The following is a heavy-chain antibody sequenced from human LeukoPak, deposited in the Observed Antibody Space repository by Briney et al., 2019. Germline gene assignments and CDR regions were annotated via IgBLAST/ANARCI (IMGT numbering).Heavy chain of an antibody. CDR1: GFTFSNYY. Sequence: GGSLRLSCAASGFTFSNYYMSWIRQAPGKGLEWVSYISSSGRTIYDADSVKGRFTISRDNAKNSLYLQMNSLRAEDTAVYYCATTQCSSTSCYGYFQHWGQGTLVTVSS. J-gene: IGHJ1*01. V-gene: IGHV3-11*01. CDR2: ISSSGRTI. CDR3: ATTQCSSTSCYGYFQH. D-gene: IGHD2-2*01.